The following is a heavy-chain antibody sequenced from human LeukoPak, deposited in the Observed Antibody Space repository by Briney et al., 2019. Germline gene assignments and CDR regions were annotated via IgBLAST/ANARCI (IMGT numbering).Heavy chain of an antibody. J-gene: IGHJ4*02. CDR1: GFSFSSYA. Sequence: GGSLRLASAASGFSFSSYAMSWVSPVEREGLEWVSAIRGSVSSTYYADSVKGRFPISRDNSKNTLYLQMNSLRAEDTAVYYCAKDLAYYYDSSGRPFDYWGQGTLVTVSS. D-gene: IGHD3-22*01. CDR3: AKDLAYYYDSSGRPFDY. V-gene: IGHV3-23*01. CDR2: IRGSVSST.